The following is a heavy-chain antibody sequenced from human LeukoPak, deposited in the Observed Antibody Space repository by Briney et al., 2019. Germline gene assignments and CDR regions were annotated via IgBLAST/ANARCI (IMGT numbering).Heavy chain of an antibody. CDR1: VDTFTSNY. Sequence: ASVKVSCKAFVDTFTSNYMQRVRQAPGEGPEWMGVISRSGGSTTYAQKFQGRVTLTRDMSTSTDYLELSSLRSEDTAVYYCARGDNYYYDSRDSRKFDYWGQGTLVTVSS. D-gene: IGHD3-22*01. J-gene: IGHJ4*02. V-gene: IGHV1-46*01. CDR3: ARGDNYYYDSRDSRKFDY. CDR2: ISRSGGST.